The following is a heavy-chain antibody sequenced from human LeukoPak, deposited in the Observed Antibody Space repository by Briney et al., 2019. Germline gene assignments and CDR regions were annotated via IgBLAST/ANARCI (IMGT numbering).Heavy chain of an antibody. CDR3: AREGRIFGDNWFDP. Sequence: ASVKVSCKASGYTFTSYDINWVRQATGQGLEWMGWMNPNSGNTGYAQKFQGRVTMTRNTSISTAYMELSSLRSEDTAVYYCAREGRIFGDNWFDPWGQGTLVTVSS. J-gene: IGHJ5*02. CDR2: MNPNSGNT. D-gene: IGHD3-3*01. V-gene: IGHV1-8*01. CDR1: GYTFTSYD.